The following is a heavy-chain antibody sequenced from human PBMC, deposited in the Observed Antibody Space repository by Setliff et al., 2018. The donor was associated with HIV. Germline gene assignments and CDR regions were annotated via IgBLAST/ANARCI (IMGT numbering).Heavy chain of an antibody. J-gene: IGHJ2*01. D-gene: IGHD2-2*01. CDR2: IYHSGST. CDR1: GYSISSGYY. Sequence: SETLSLTCAVSGYSISSGYYWGWIRQPPGKGLEWIGSIYHSGSTYYNPSLKSRVTISVDTSKNQFSLKLSSVTAADTAVYYCARGSNPVSPGFIAYWYFDLWGRGTLVTVSS. V-gene: IGHV4-38-2*01. CDR3: ARGSNPVSPGFIAYWYFDL.